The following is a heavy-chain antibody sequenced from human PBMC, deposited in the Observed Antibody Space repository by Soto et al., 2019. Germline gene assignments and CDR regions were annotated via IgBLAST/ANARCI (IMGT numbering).Heavy chain of an antibody. CDR1: GDSISSSY. CDR2: IYYSGST. D-gene: IGHD5-12*01. J-gene: IGHJ5*02. V-gene: IGHV4-59*01. Sequence: PSETLSLTCSVSGDSISSSYWSWIRQPPGKGLDWIGYIYYSGSTNYNPSLKCLVTISLDTSKNQFSLKVSSVTAADTAVYYCARGYDWFDPWGQGTLVTVSS. CDR3: ARGYDWFDP.